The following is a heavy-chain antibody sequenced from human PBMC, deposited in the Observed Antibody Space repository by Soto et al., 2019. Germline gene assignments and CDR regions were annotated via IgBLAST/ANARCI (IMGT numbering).Heavy chain of an antibody. Sequence: QVQLVESGGGLVKPGGSLRLSCAASGFTFSDYYMSWIRQAPGKGLEWVSYISSSGSTIYYADSVKGRFTISRDNAKNSLYLQMNSLRAEDMAVYYCARDLNGPGKYYYGSGTLGGMDVWGQGTTVTVFS. CDR3: ARDLNGPGKYYYGSGTLGGMDV. J-gene: IGHJ6*02. CDR2: ISSSGSTI. V-gene: IGHV3-11*01. CDR1: GFTFSDYY. D-gene: IGHD3-10*01.